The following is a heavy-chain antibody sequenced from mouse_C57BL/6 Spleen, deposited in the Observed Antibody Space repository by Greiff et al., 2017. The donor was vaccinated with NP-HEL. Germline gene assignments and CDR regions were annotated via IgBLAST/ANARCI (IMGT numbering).Heavy chain of an antibody. CDR3: AGGNYGDFDY. CDR2: IHPSDSDT. J-gene: IGHJ2*01. CDR1: GYSFTSYW. V-gene: IGHV1-74*01. Sequence: QVQLQQSGAELVKPGASVKVSCTASGYSFTSYWMHWVKQRPGHGLEWIGRIHPSDSDTNYNHNFKGKATLTVDTSSSTAYMQLSSLTSEDSAVYCCAGGNYGDFDYWGQGTTLTVSS. D-gene: IGHD2-1*01.